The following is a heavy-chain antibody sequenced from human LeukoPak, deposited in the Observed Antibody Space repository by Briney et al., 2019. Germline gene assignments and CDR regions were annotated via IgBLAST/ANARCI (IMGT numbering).Heavy chain of an antibody. V-gene: IGHV3-30*02. CDR1: GFTFRNFW. CDR3: AKDTGDIGAFDI. Sequence: PGGSLRLSCAASGFTFRNFWMSWARQAPGKGLEWVAVIRYDGSNKYYADSVKGRFTISRDNSKNTLYLQMNSLRAEDTAVYYCAKDTGDIGAFDIWGQGTMVTVSS. J-gene: IGHJ3*02. D-gene: IGHD2-15*01. CDR2: IRYDGSNK.